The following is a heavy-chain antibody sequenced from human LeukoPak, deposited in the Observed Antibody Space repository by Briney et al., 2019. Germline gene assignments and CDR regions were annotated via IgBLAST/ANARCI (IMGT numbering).Heavy chain of an antibody. CDR2: IYPGDSET. V-gene: IGHV5-51*01. J-gene: IGHJ3*02. CDR3: ARHKYSSGWYDAFDI. CDR1: GYSFTDYW. D-gene: IGHD6-19*01. Sequence: GESLKISCKGSGYSFTDYWIGWVRQMPGKGLEWMGTIYPGDSETRYSPSFQGQVTISADKSISTAYLQWSSLKASDTAMYYCARHKYSSGWYDAFDIWGQGTMVTVSS.